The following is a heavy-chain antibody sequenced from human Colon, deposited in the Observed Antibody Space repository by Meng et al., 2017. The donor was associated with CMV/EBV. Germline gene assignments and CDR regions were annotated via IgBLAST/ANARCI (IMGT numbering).Heavy chain of an antibody. CDR3: ARHSLTILTD. J-gene: IGHJ4*02. V-gene: IGHV2-5*02. D-gene: IGHD2-8*02. CDR2: IHWDDDK. CDR1: GFSLTTTGAG. Sequence: TLMDSGPALLKHPQSLTLTCTFPGFSLTTTGAGVAWARQPPGKAPELLALIHWDDDKRYSPSLKNRLNITKDTSKNQVVLSMTDLDPADTGTFYCARHSLTILTDWGQGALVTVSS.